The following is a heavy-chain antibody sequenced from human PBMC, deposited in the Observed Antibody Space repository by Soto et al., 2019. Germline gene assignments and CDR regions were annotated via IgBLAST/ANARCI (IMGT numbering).Heavy chain of an antibody. D-gene: IGHD1-26*01. CDR1: GYTFTSYA. CDR2: INAGNGNT. J-gene: IGHJ3*02. V-gene: IGHV1-3*01. CDR3: ARDRGRRDAFDI. Sequence: EASVKVSCKASGYTFTSYAMHWVRQAPGQRLEWMGWINAGNGNTKYSQKFQGRVTITRDTSASTAYMELSSLRSEDTAVYYCARDRGRRDAFDIWGQGTMVTVSS.